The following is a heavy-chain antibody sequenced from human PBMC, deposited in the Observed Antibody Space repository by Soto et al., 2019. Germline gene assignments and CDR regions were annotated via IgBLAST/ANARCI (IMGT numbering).Heavy chain of an antibody. CDR1: GGSISSYY. V-gene: IGHV4-59*08. CDR2: IYYSGST. J-gene: IGHJ4*02. D-gene: IGHD5-12*01. CDR3: ARHEEKVAHFDY. Sequence: QVQLQESGPGLVKPSETLSLTCTVSGGSISSYYWSWIRQPPGKGLEWIGYIYYSGSTNYNPSLKSRVTISVDTSKNQFSLKLSSVTAAHTTVYYCARHEEKVAHFDYWGQGTLVTVFS.